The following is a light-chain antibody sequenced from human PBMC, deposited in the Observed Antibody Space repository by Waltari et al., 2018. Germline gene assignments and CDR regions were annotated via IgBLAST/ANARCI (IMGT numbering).Light chain of an antibody. CDR3: NSYTGISSWV. Sequence: SALTQPASVSGSPGQPFTISCPGTASHVAFYNYVSWYQQHPGEAPKVIIYDASERPSGVSMRFSGSKSCDTAYLTISGLQAEDEADYYCNSYTGISSWVFGGGTKLTV. J-gene: IGLJ3*02. CDR1: ASHVAFYNY. CDR2: DAS. V-gene: IGLV2-14*03.